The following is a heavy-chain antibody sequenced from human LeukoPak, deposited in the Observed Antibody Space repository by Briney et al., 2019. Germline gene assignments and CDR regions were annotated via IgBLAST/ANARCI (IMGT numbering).Heavy chain of an antibody. CDR3: ARGGDYASRPSGMDV. CDR1: GGSFSGYY. CDR2: INHSGST. D-gene: IGHD3-10*01. Sequence: SETLSLTCAVYGGSFSGYYWSWIRQPPGKGLEWIGEINHSGSTNYNPSLKSRVTISVDTSKNQFSLKLSSVTAADTAVYYCARGGDYASRPSGMDVWGQGTTVTVSS. J-gene: IGHJ6*02. V-gene: IGHV4-34*01.